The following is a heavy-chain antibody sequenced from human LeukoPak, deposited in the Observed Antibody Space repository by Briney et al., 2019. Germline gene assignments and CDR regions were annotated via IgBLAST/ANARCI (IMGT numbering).Heavy chain of an antibody. CDR1: CGSISSSDYY. Sequence: SQTLSLTCTVSCGSISSSDYYWSWIRQPPGKGLELFVYIYYSGSTYYYPSLTRPPTTVPDTSKIYIYLKLSSVTAADTAVYYCARGAAGTYGLWGQGTLVTVSS. CDR3: ARGAAGTYGL. J-gene: IGHJ4*02. CDR2: IYYSGST. V-gene: IGHV4-30-4*01. D-gene: IGHD6-25*01.